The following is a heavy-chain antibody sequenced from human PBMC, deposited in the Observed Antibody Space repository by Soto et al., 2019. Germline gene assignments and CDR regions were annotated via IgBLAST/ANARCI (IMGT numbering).Heavy chain of an antibody. J-gene: IGHJ4*02. V-gene: IGHV1-18*04. CDR1: GYTFTIYG. CDR3: ARDRSYGSGSYYN. CDR2: ISAYNGNT. D-gene: IGHD3-10*01. Sequence: ASVKVSCKASGYTFTIYGISWVRQAPGQGLEWIGWISAYNGNTNYAQKLQGRVTMTTDTSTGTAYMELRSLRSDDTAVYYCARDRSYGSGSYYNWGQGTLVTVSS.